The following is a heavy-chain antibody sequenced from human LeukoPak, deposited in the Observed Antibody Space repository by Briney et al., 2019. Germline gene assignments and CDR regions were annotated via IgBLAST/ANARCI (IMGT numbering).Heavy chain of an antibody. CDR1: GGSFSSYA. D-gene: IGHD2-2*01. CDR2: IIPIFGTA. J-gene: IGHJ6*03. CDR3: ALNSGCSSTSCPGGYYYYYYMDV. V-gene: IGHV1-69*05. Sequence: GASVKVSCKASGGSFSSYAISWVPQAPGQGLEWRGGIIPIFGTANYAQKFQGRVTIITDESTSTAYMELGSLRSEDTAVYYCALNSGCSSTSCPGGYYYYYYMDVWGKGTTVTVSS.